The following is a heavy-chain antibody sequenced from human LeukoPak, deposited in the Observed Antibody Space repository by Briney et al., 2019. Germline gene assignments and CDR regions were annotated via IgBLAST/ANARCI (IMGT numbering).Heavy chain of an antibody. Sequence: SETLSLTCTVSGGSISSGSYYWSWIRQPAGKGLEWIGRIYTSGSTNYSPSLKSRVTISVDTSKNQFSLKLSSVTAADTAVYYCVTYSSSWAWFDPWGQGTLVTVSS. CDR2: IYTSGST. D-gene: IGHD6-13*01. J-gene: IGHJ5*02. CDR1: GGSISSGSYY. V-gene: IGHV4-61*02. CDR3: VTYSSSWAWFDP.